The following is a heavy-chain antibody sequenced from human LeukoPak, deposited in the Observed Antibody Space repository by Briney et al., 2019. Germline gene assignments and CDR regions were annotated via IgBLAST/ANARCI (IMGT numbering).Heavy chain of an antibody. CDR3: ARDSSSWDPYYYYYMDV. J-gene: IGHJ6*03. V-gene: IGHV3-30*06. D-gene: IGHD6-13*01. CDR2: ISYDGSNK. Sequence: GGSLRLSCAAAGFTFSSYGMHSVRQPAGNGIGWVAVISYDGSNKSYADSVKGRLTISRDNSKNTLYLQMNSLRAEDTAVYYCARDSSSWDPYYYYYMDVWGKGTTVTVSS. CDR1: GFTFSSYG.